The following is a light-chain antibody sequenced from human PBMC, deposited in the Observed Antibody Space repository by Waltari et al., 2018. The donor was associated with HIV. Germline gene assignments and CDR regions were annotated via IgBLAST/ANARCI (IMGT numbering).Light chain of an antibody. CDR1: SSNIGAGFD. J-gene: IGLJ2*01. CDR2: NNT. CDR3: QSYDISLSGWV. V-gene: IGLV1-40*01. Sequence: QSVLTQPPSVSGAPGQRVTISCTGTSSNIGAGFDAHWYQPLPGTVPKVLIYNNTDRPSGVPDRFSGSKSATSSSLAITGLQAEDEANYYCQSYDISLSGWVFGGGTKLTVL.